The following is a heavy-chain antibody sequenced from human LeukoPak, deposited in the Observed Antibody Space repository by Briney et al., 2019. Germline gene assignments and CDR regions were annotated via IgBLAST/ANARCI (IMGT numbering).Heavy chain of an antibody. D-gene: IGHD6-19*01. CDR3: ARLYSTGWYGGPDY. CDR2: IERDGSET. CDR1: GFSFSSHW. Sequence: GGSLRLSCAGSGFSFSSHWMSWVRQAPGEGREWVANIERDGSETYYVDSVKGRFTISRDNAKNSLCLQMSSLRAEETAVYYCARLYSTGWYGGPDYRGQGTLVAVSS. V-gene: IGHV3-7*01. J-gene: IGHJ4*02.